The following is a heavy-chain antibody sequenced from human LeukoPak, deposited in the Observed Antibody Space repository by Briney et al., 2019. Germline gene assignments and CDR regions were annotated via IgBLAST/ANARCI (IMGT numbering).Heavy chain of an antibody. D-gene: IGHD6-19*01. CDR2: ISSSGSTT. CDR3: ARGDGSGWYPDY. J-gene: IGHJ4*02. V-gene: IGHV3-48*03. CDR1: GFTFSSYE. Sequence: GGSLRLSCAASGFTFSSYEMNWVRQAPGKGLEWVSYISSSGSTTYYADSVKGRFTISRDNAKNSLYLQMNSLRAEDTAVYYCARGDGSGWYPDYWGQGTLVTVSS.